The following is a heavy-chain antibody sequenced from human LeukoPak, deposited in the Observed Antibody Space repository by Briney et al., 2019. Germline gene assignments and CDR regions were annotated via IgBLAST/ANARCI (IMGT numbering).Heavy chain of an antibody. J-gene: IGHJ6*02. CDR2: ISWNSGSI. CDR1: GFTFDDYA. Sequence: HSGGSLRLSCAASGFTFDDYAMHWVRQAPGKGLEWVSDISWNSGSIGYADSVKGRFTISRDNAKNSLYQQMNSLRAEDTALHYCAKDYQHRDYYYYGMDVWGQGTTVTVSS. CDR3: AKDYQHRDYYYYGMDV. V-gene: IGHV3-9*01. D-gene: IGHD2-2*01.